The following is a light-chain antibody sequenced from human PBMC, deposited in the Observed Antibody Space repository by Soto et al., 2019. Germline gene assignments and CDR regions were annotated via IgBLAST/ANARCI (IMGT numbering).Light chain of an antibody. V-gene: IGLV2-11*01. J-gene: IGLJ2*01. CDR1: SSDVGRFDY. CDR3: CSYAAMHVI. Sequence: QSALTQPRSVSGSPGQSVTISCTGTSSDVGRFDYVSWYQHHPGKAPQLIIFDVTKRPSGVPDRFSGSKSGNTATLTISGRQADDEANYYCCSYAAMHVIFGGGTKLTVL. CDR2: DVT.